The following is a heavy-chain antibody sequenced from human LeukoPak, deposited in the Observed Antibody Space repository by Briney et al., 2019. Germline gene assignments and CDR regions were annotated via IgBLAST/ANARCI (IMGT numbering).Heavy chain of an antibody. Sequence: GASLRLSCAAPGFTLSSYAMSWVRQAPGKGLEWVSAISGSGGSTYYADSVKGRFTISRDNSKNTLYLQMNSLRAEDTAVYYCAKVYDYVWGSYRDFDYWGQGTLVTVSS. J-gene: IGHJ4*02. D-gene: IGHD3-16*02. CDR2: ISGSGGST. CDR3: AKVYDYVWGSYRDFDY. CDR1: GFTLSSYA. V-gene: IGHV3-23*01.